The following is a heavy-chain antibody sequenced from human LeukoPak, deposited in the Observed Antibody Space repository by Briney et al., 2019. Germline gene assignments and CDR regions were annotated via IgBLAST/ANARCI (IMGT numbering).Heavy chain of an antibody. Sequence: GASVKVCCKVSGYTLTKLSMRWVRQAPGKGLEWMGGFDPEDGETIYAQKFQGRVTMTEDTSTDTAYMELNSLRSEDTAVYYCATEIYGRAFDDWGQGTLVTVSS. CDR2: FDPEDGET. D-gene: IGHD1-26*01. V-gene: IGHV1-24*01. J-gene: IGHJ4*02. CDR1: GYTLTKLS. CDR3: ATEIYGRAFDD.